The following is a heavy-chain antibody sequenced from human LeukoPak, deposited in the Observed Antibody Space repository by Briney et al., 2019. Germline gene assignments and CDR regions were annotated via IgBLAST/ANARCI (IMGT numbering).Heavy chain of an antibody. V-gene: IGHV4-39*01. Sequence: SETLSLTCTVSGGSISSSSYYWGWIRQPPGKGLEWIGSIYYSGSTYYNPSLKSRVTISVDTPKNQFSLKLSSVTAADTAVYYCARRTERDYYDSSGYREEIDYWGQGTLVTVSS. CDR2: IYYSGST. CDR3: ARRTERDYYDSSGYREEIDY. CDR1: GGSISSSSYY. D-gene: IGHD3-22*01. J-gene: IGHJ4*02.